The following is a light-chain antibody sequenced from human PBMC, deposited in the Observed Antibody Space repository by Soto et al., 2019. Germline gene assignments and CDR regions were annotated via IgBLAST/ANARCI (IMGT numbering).Light chain of an antibody. CDR2: AAS. V-gene: IGKV1-39*01. CDR3: QQSFSDPPLS. CDR1: QSVTTY. J-gene: IGKJ4*01. Sequence: DIQLTQSPSSLSASVGDRVTITCRASQSVTTYLNWYQQKPGKAPKLLISAASSLRDGVPSRFSGSGSGTVFTRTINSLQPEDFATYYCQQSFSDPPLSFGGGTRVEVK.